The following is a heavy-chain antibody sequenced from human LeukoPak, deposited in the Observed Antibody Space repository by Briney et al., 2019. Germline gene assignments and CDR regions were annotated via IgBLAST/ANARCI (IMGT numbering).Heavy chain of an antibody. D-gene: IGHD2-2*02. V-gene: IGHV3-21*01. CDR2: ISSSSSHI. CDR1: GFTFSSYS. J-gene: IGHJ6*02. CDR3: ARELIVVVPAAINRYYYGMDV. Sequence: GGSLRLSCAASGFTFSSYSMNWVRQAPGKGLEWVSSISSSSSHIYYADSVKGRFTISRDNAKNSLYLQMNSLRAEDTAVYYCARELIVVVPAAINRYYYGMDVWGQGTTVTVSS.